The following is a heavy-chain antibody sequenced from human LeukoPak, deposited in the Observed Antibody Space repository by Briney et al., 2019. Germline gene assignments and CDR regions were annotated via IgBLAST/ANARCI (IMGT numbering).Heavy chain of an antibody. D-gene: IGHD6-19*01. J-gene: IGHJ3*02. CDR3: ARVFSSGYYGAGAIDI. CDR2: IYSAGST. Sequence: GGSLRLSCAASGFTVSSNYMSWVRQAPGKGLEWVLIIYSAGSTYYADSVKGRLTISRDNSKNTLYLQMNSLRAEDTAVYYCARVFSSGYYGAGAIDIWGQGTMVTVSS. V-gene: IGHV3-53*01. CDR1: GFTVSSNY.